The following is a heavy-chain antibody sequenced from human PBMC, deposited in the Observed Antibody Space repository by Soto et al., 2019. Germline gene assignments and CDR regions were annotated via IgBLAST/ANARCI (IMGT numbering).Heavy chain of an antibody. CDR3: ARQDTAMKYYYYGMDV. CDR1: GGSISSSSYY. V-gene: IGHV4-39*01. D-gene: IGHD5-18*01. Sequence: SETLSLTCTVSGGSISSSSYYWGWIRQPPGKGLEWIGSIYYSGSTYYNPSLKSRVTISVDTSKNQLSMKLSSVTASDTAVYYCARQDTAMKYYYYGMDVWGQGTTVT. J-gene: IGHJ6*02. CDR2: IYYSGST.